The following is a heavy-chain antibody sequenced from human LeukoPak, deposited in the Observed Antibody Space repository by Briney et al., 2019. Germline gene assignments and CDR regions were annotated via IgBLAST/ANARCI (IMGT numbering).Heavy chain of an antibody. V-gene: IGHV3-74*01. D-gene: IGHD3-9*01. J-gene: IGHJ4*02. CDR1: GFTFSRSW. CDR2: MNPDGSTT. CDR3: VRALNGADDY. Sequence: QPGGSQRLSCAAPGFTFSRSWMHWVRQTPGKGLVWVSRMNPDGSTTTYADSVKGRFTISRDNAKNTLYLQMDSLRAEDTAFYFCVRALNGADDYWGLGTLVTVSS.